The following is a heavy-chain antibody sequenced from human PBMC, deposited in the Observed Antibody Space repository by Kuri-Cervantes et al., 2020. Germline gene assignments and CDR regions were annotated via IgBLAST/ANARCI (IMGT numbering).Heavy chain of an antibody. V-gene: IGHV4-39*07. CDR3: ARGPTGGYSFDY. CDR2: INHSGST. Sequence: GSLRLSCTVSGGSISSSSYYWGWIRQPPGKGLEWIGEINHSGSTNYNPSLKSRVTISVDTSKNQFSLKLSSVTAADTAVYYCARGPTGGYSFDYWGQGNLVTVSS. D-gene: IGHD2-2*03. J-gene: IGHJ4*02. CDR1: GGSISSSSYY.